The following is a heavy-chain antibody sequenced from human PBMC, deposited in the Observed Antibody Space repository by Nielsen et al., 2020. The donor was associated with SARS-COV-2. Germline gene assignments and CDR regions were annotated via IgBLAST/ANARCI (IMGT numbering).Heavy chain of an antibody. J-gene: IGHJ6*02. CDR1: GGSISSYY. V-gene: IGHV4-59*12. D-gene: IGHD3-3*01. Sequence: SETLSLTCTASGGSISSYYWSWIRQPPGKGLEWIGYIYYSGSTNYNPSLKSRVTISVDTSKNQFSLKLSSVTAADTALYYCARERVGGITIFGVVTRYGMDVWGQGTTVTVSS. CDR3: ARERVGGITIFGVVTRYGMDV. CDR2: IYYSGST.